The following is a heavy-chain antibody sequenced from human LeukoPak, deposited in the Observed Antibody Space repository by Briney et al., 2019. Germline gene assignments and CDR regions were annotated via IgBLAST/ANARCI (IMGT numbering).Heavy chain of an antibody. CDR2: VIHSGNT. CDR1: GGSFSDYY. D-gene: IGHD3-10*01. J-gene: IGHJ4*02. CDR3: ASYGSGSYYRAFDH. V-gene: IGHV4-34*12. Sequence: SEILSLTCAVYGGSFSDYYWSWVRQPPGKGLEWIGEVIHSGNTNYNPSLKSRVTISEDTSKNQFSLKLSSVTAADTAVYYCASYGSGSYYRAFDHWGQGTLVTVLS.